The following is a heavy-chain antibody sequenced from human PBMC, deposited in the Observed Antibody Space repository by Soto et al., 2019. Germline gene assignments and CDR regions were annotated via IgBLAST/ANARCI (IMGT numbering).Heavy chain of an antibody. CDR1: GFTFSSYG. D-gene: IGHD1-26*01. J-gene: IGHJ6*02. CDR2: ISYDGSNK. V-gene: IGHV3-30*18. Sequence: GGSLRLSCAASGFTFSSYGMHWVRQAPGKGLEWVAVISYDGSNKYYADSVKGRFTISRDNSKNTLYLQMNSLRAEDTAVYYWAKGGGGEWELLLNNNYYYYGMDVWGQGTTVTVSS. CDR3: AKGGGGEWELLLNNNYYYYGMDV.